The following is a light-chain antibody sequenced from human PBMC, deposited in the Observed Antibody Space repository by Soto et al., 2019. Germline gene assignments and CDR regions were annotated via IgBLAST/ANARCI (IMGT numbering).Light chain of an antibody. Sequence: EIVLTQSPGTLSLSPGERATLSCRASQSVSSSYLAWYQQKPGQAPRLLIYGASGRSTGIPDRFSGSGSGTDFTLTISRLEPEDFAVYYCQQYNNWPYTFGQGTRLEI. CDR3: QQYNNWPYT. CDR2: GAS. CDR1: QSVSSSY. J-gene: IGKJ2*01. V-gene: IGKV3-20*01.